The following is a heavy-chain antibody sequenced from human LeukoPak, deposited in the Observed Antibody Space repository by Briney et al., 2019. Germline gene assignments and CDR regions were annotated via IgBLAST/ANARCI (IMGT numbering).Heavy chain of an antibody. CDR1: GFTVSTYW. D-gene: IGHD2-2*01. J-gene: IGHJ4*02. V-gene: IGHV3-74*01. CDR3: ARVCTGCYFGLFDY. Sequence: SGGSLRLSCAASGFTVSTYWRHWVRQAPGKGLVWVSRINSDGSSTSYADSVKGRFTISRDNAKNTLYLQMNSLRAEDTAVYYCARVCTGCYFGLFDYWGQGTLVTVSS. CDR2: INSDGSST.